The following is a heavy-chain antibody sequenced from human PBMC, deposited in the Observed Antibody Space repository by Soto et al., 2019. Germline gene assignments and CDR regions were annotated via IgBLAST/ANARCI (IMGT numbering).Heavy chain of an antibody. D-gene: IGHD6-19*01. J-gene: IGHJ1*01. CDR3: AKDLYSSGIELEYFQH. V-gene: IGHV3-23*01. CDR1: GFTFSSYA. CDR2: ISGSGGST. Sequence: GGSLRLSCAASGFTFSSYAMSWVRQAPGKGLEWVSAISGSGGSTYYADSVKGRFTISRDNSKNTLYLQMNSLRAEDTAVYYCAKDLYSSGIELEYFQHWGQGTLVTVSS.